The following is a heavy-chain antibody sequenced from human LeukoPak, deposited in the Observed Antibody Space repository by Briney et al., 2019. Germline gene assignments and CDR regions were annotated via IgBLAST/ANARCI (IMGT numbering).Heavy chain of an antibody. CDR2: ISGSGGST. CDR3: AKDLASSSLRIVIYYGMDV. J-gene: IGHJ6*02. Sequence: HTGGSLRLSCAASGFTFSTYAVSWVRQAPGKGLEWVSAISGSGGSTYYADSVKGRFTISRDNSKNTLYLQMNSLRAEDTAVYYCAKDLASSSLRIVIYYGMDVWGQGTTVTVSS. CDR1: GFTFSTYA. V-gene: IGHV3-23*01. D-gene: IGHD3-16*02.